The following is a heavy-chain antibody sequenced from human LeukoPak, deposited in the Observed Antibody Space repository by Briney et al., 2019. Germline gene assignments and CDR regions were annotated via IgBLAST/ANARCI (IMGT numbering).Heavy chain of an antibody. D-gene: IGHD3-22*01. CDR3: ARNGSYTYPVSGYLFDS. J-gene: IGHJ4*02. V-gene: IGHV4-39*01. CDR1: GGSIICASSY. CDR2: IYNPVST. Sequence: PSETLSLTCSVSGGSIICASSYWAWIRQPPGKGLEWIGSIYNPVSTVYNPSLKGRVGISIDMSNNQFSLRLTSVTAADTAVYYCARNGSYTYPVSGYLFDSWGQGTLVTVSS.